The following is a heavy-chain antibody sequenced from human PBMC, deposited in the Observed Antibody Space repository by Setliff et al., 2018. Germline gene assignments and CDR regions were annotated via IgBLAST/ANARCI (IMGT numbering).Heavy chain of an antibody. V-gene: IGHV4-61*02. CDR3: ARDQYNFWSGYFYESSWFDP. CDR2: IYTSGST. Sequence: SETLSLTCTVSGGSISSGSYYWSWIRQPAGKGLEWIGRIYTSGSTNYNPSLKSRVTISVDTSKNQFSLKLSSVTAADAAVYYCARDQYNFWSGYFYESSWFDPWGQGTLVTVSS. D-gene: IGHD3-3*01. CDR1: GGSISSGSYY. J-gene: IGHJ5*02.